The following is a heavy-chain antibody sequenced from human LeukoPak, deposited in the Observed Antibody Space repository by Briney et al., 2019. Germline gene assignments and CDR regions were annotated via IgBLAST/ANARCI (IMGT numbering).Heavy chain of an antibody. D-gene: IGHD2-2*01. J-gene: IGHJ5*02. CDR1: GFMVSSNW. V-gene: IGHV3-7*03. CDR3: AKTPDSRYCSSTSCYNWFDP. CDR2: IKEDGTET. Sequence: GSLRLSCAASGFMVSSNWMGWVRLAPGKGLEWVANIKEDGTETYYVDSVKGRFTISRDNAKNSLYLQMNSLRVEDTAVYYCAKTPDSRYCSSTSCYNWFDPWGQGTLVTVSS.